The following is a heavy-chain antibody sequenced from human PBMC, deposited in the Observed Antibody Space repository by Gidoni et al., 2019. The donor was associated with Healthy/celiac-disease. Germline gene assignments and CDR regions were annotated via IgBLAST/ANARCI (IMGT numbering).Heavy chain of an antibody. CDR2: IYHSGST. J-gene: IGHJ2*01. D-gene: IGHD5-18*01. Sequence: QVQLQESGPGLMKPSGTLSLTCAVSGGSISSSNWWSWVRQPPGKGLEWIGEIYHSGSTNYNPSLKSRVTISVDKSKNQFSLKLSSVTAADTAVYYCARSKSRGYSYKPGVWYFDLWGRGTLVTVSS. CDR1: GGSISSSNW. CDR3: ARSKSRGYSYKPGVWYFDL. V-gene: IGHV4-4*02.